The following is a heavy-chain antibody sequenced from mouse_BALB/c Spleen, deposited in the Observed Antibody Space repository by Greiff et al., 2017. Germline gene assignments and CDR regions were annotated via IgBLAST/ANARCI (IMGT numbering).Heavy chain of an antibody. Sequence: EVKVEESGGGLVQPGGSMKLSCVASGFTFSSYWMSWVRQSPEKGLEWVAEIRLKSDNYATHYAESVKGKFTISRDDSKSRLYLQMNSLRAEDTGIYYCTGGLIGVDYWGQGTTLTVSS. D-gene: IGHD2-4*01. CDR2: IRLKSDNYAT. CDR1: GFTFSSYW. J-gene: IGHJ2*01. CDR3: TGGLIGVDY. V-gene: IGHV6-6*02.